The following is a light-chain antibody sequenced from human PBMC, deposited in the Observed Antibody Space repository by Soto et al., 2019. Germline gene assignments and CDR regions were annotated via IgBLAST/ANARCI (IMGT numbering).Light chain of an antibody. Sequence: EIALTQSPGTLSLSPGERATFSCRASQSVSSSYLAWYQQKPGQAPRLLIYGASSRATGIPDRFSGSGSGTDFTLTTSRLEPEDFAVYYCQQYGSSPGYTFGQGTKVDIK. J-gene: IGKJ2*01. CDR2: GAS. CDR3: QQYGSSPGYT. V-gene: IGKV3-20*01. CDR1: QSVSSSY.